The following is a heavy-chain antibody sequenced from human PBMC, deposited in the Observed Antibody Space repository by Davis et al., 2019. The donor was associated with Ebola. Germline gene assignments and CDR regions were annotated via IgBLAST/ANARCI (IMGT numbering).Heavy chain of an antibody. V-gene: IGHV1-69*13. Sequence: SVKVSCKASGGTFSSYAISWVRQAPGQGLEWMGGIIPIFGTANYAQKFQGRVTITADESTSTAYMELSSLRSEDTAVYYCASPSRITIFGVVTPFYYYMDVWGKGTTVTVSS. CDR3: ASPSRITIFGVVTPFYYYMDV. J-gene: IGHJ6*03. CDR1: GGTFSSYA. CDR2: IIPIFGTA. D-gene: IGHD3-3*01.